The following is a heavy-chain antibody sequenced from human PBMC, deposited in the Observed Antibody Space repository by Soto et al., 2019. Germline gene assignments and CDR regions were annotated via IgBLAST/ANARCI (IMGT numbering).Heavy chain of an antibody. Sequence: PVGSLRLSCAASGFTFSTYAMHWVRQAPGKGLEWVAQISSDGSNKYEADSVKGRLTISRDNSKNTLYLQMNSLRPADTAVYYCAGDRVLTDTEFPTHDYWGQGTLVTVSS. D-gene: IGHD5-18*01. CDR1: GFTFSTYA. CDR2: ISSDGSNK. J-gene: IGHJ4*02. V-gene: IGHV3-30-3*01. CDR3: AGDRVLTDTEFPTHDY.